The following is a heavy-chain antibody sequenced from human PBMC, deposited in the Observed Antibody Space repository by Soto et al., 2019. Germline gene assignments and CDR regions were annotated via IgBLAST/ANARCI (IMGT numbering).Heavy chain of an antibody. CDR3: ARLGIIAAAGTSAGDYYYYGMDV. CDR2: IIPIFGTA. Sequence: GASVKVSCKASGRTFSSYSISWVRQAPGQGLEWMGGIIPIFGTANYAQKFQGRVTITADESTSTAYMELSSLRSEDTAVYYCARLGIIAAAGTSAGDYYYYGMDVWGQGTTVTVSS. CDR1: GRTFSSYS. D-gene: IGHD6-13*01. J-gene: IGHJ6*02. V-gene: IGHV1-69*13.